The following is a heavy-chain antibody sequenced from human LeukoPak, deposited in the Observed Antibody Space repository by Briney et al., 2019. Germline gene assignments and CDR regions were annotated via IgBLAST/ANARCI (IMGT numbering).Heavy chain of an antibody. D-gene: IGHD3-16*01. CDR1: GGSLSNHY. V-gene: IGHV4-59*08. CDR3: ARHLGVGSYPLDS. Sequence: PSETLSLTCSVSGGSLSNHYWSWIRQPPGKGLEWIAHIYSSGTTTYNPSLKSRATISLDTSKSQISLKVASVTAGDTAVYYCARHLGVGSYPLDSWGQGTLVTVSS. J-gene: IGHJ4*02. CDR2: IYSSGTT.